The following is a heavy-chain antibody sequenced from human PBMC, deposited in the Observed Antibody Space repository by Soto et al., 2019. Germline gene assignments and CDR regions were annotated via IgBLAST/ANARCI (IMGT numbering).Heavy chain of an antibody. CDR1: GFTFSSYA. D-gene: IGHD3-22*01. V-gene: IGHV3-23*01. Sequence: EVQLLESGGGLVQPGGSLRLSCAASGFTFSSYAMSWVRQAPGKGLERVSAISGSGGSTYYADSVKGRFTISRDNSKNTLYLQMNSLRAEDTAVYYCAKALVYYDSSGYPFDYWGQGTLVTVSS. CDR2: ISGSGGST. CDR3: AKALVYYDSSGYPFDY. J-gene: IGHJ4*02.